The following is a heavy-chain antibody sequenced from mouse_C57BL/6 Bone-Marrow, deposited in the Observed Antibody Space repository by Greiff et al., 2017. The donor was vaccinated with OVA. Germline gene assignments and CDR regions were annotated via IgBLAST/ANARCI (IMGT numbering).Heavy chain of an antibody. CDR3: ARGEYLLWLRRGGCAY. Sequence: VQLQQPGAELVKPGASVQMSCKASGYTFTSYWITWVQQRPGQGLEWIGDIYPGSGSTNYNEKFKSKTKLTVDKSSSTAYMKLSSLTSEASVVCFCARGEYLLWLRRGGCAYWVQGTLVTGSA. V-gene: IGHV1-55*01. J-gene: IGHJ3*01. CDR1: GYTFTSYW. D-gene: IGHD2-2*01. CDR2: IYPGSGST.